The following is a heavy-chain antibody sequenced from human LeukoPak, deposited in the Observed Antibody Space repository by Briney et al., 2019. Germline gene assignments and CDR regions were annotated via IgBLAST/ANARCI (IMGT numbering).Heavy chain of an antibody. CDR3: TRVAGSGSVD. J-gene: IGHJ4*02. CDR1: GFTFGDYA. Sequence: GRSLRLSCAASGFTFGDYAMHWVRQAPGKGLVWVSRINSDASTTSYADSVKGRFTISRDNAKNTLHLQMNSLRAEDTAVYYCTRVAGSGSVDWGQGTLVTVSS. V-gene: IGHV3-74*01. D-gene: IGHD1-26*01. CDR2: INSDASTT.